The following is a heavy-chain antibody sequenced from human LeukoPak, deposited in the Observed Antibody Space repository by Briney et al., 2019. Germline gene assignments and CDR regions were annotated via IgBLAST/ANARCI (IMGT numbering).Heavy chain of an antibody. D-gene: IGHD3-3*01. CDR3: AREGGFYRPLDY. V-gene: IGHV4-4*02. J-gene: IGHJ4*02. CDR2: VHLDGRT. CDR1: GFTVSSNY. Sequence: PGGSLRLSCAASGFTVSSNYMSWVRQPPGKGLEWIGEVHLDGRTNYNPSLKSRLTMSVDLSENHVSLKLTSVTAADTAVYYCAREGGFYRPLDYSGQGTLVTVSS.